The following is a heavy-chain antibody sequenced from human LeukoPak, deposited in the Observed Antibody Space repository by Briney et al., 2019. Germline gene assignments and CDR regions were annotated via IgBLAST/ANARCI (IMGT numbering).Heavy chain of an antibody. CDR3: ARVPIVATIMVD. CDR2: IYSGGST. J-gene: IGHJ4*02. D-gene: IGHD5-12*01. Sequence: QSGGSLRLSCAASGFTVNSNYMSWVRQAPGKGLEWVSVIYSGGSTYYADSVKGRFTISRDNSKNTLYLQMNSLRAEDTAVYYCARVPIVATIMVDWGQGTLVTVSS. CDR1: GFTVNSNY. V-gene: IGHV3-66*01.